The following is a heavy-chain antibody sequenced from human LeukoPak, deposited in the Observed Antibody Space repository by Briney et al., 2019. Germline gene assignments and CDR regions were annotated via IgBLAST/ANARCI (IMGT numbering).Heavy chain of an antibody. V-gene: IGHV1-8*01. CDR3: ARWCSSTSCYKNNFDY. CDR1: GYTFTSYD. D-gene: IGHD2-2*02. CDR2: MNPNSGNT. J-gene: IGHJ4*02. Sequence: ASVKVSCKASGYTFTSYDINWVRQATGQGLEWMGWMNPNSGNTGYAQKFQGGVTMTRNTSITTAYMELSSLRSEDTAVYYCARWCSSTSCYKNNFDYWGQGTLVTVSS.